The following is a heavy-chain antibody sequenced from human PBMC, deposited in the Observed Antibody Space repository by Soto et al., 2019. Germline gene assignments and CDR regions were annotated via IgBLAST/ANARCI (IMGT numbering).Heavy chain of an antibody. D-gene: IGHD3-10*01. V-gene: IGHV5-51*01. CDR3: ARKRSLYGSGHDRDFDN. J-gene: IGHJ4*02. CDR1: GYTFTSDW. CDR2: IYPGDSDT. Sequence: PAESLKISCKASGYTFTSDWIAWVRQMPGKGLEWMGIIYPGDSDTRYSPSFQGQVTISADKSINTAYLQWSSLKASDTAIFYCARKRSLYGSGHDRDFDNGGQETLVTFS.